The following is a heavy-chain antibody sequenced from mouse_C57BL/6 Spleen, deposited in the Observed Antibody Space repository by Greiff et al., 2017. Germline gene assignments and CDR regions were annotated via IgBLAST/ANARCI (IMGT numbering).Heavy chain of an antibody. CDR3: ASPQAGSPLYFDY. J-gene: IGHJ2*01. Sequence: VQLQESGPELVKPGASVKISCKASGYAFSSSWMNWVKQRPGKGLAWIGRIYPGDGDTTYNGKFKGKATLTADQSSSTAYMQLSSLTSEDSAVYFCASPQAGSPLYFDYWGQGTTLTVSS. D-gene: IGHD6-1*01. V-gene: IGHV1-82*01. CDR1: GYAFSSSW. CDR2: IYPGDGDT.